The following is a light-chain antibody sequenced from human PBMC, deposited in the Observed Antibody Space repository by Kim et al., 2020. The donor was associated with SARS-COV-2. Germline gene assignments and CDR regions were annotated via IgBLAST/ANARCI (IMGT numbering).Light chain of an antibody. CDR2: QDS. CDR3: QAWHSSTADYI. CDR1: KLGDKS. J-gene: IGLJ1*01. V-gene: IGLV3-1*01. Sequence: QGQTSRFTSSGSKLGDKSACLYEPKPGQSPVLVIYQDSKPPSGIPERFSGTTSGNTANLTISGPPAMDASHYYCQAWHSSTADYIFGTGSKVTGL.